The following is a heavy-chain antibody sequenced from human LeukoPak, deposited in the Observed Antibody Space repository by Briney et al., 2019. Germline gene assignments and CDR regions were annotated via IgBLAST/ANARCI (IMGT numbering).Heavy chain of an antibody. CDR3: ARIYI. Sequence: GGSLRPSCAASGFTFDESAMFWVRQAPGKGLEWVSYISGGSTTIYYADSVKGRFTVSRDDAKNSLYLQMNSLTAEDTAVYYCARIYIGGQGTLVTVSS. D-gene: IGHD3-10*01. J-gene: IGHJ4*02. CDR1: GFTFDESA. CDR2: ISGGSTTI. V-gene: IGHV3-48*01.